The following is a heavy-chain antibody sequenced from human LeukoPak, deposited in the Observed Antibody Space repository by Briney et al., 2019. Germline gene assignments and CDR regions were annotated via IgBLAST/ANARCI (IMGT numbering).Heavy chain of an antibody. V-gene: IGHV1-69*01. CDR3: TRDSYYYDPSGYPVLI. CDR2: IFPIFGTP. J-gene: IGHJ4*02. D-gene: IGHD3-22*01. CDR1: GGTFNRNA. Sequence: SVKVSCKASGGTFNRNALSWLRQAPGQGLEWMGGIFPIFGTPNYAQRFQGRVTITADESTSTVSMELSGLRSEDTAVYYCTRDSYYYDPSGYPVLIWGQGTLVTVSS.